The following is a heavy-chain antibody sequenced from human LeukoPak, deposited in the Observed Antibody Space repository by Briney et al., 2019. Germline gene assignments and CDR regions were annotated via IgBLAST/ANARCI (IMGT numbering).Heavy chain of an antibody. CDR1: GFTFSSYA. J-gene: IGHJ4*02. V-gene: IGHV3-23*01. CDR2: ISSSAGTT. CDR3: ATGGSVCSSWYTYDY. Sequence: PGGSLRLACAASGFTFSSYAMSWVRQAPGKGLDWVSTISSSAGTTYYADSVKGRFTISRDNSKKTLYLQMNSLRAEDTAVYYCATGGSVCSSWYTYDYWGQGTLVTVSS. D-gene: IGHD6-13*01.